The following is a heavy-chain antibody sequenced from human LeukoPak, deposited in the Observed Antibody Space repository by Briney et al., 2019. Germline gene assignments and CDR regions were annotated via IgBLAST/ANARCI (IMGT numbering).Heavy chain of an antibody. Sequence: WGALRPSCSASGFTFSSYAMHWVRQAPGKGLEYVSAISSNGGSTYYADSVKGRFTISRDNSKNTLYLQMSSLRAEDTAVYYCVKGYCGGDCYFDYWGQGTLVTVSS. CDR2: ISSNGGST. D-gene: IGHD2-21*02. J-gene: IGHJ4*02. CDR3: VKGYCGGDCYFDY. CDR1: GFTFSSYA. V-gene: IGHV3-64D*06.